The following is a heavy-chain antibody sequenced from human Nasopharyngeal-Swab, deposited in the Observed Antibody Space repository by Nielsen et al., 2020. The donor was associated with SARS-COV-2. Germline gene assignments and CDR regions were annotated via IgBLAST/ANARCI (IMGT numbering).Heavy chain of an antibody. V-gene: IGHV5-51*01. D-gene: IGHD6-19*01. J-gene: IGHJ4*02. CDR1: LYSFTYYY. CDR2: IFPGESDT. CDR3: ARHLGSSARYYLDS. Sequence: PRMASLYSFTYYYICWVGQTPAKDLAGMGRIFPGESDTKYNPSLQGQVPISDDKSISTAYLQWSSLKASDTAIYYCARHLGSSARYYLDSWGQGTLVTVSA.